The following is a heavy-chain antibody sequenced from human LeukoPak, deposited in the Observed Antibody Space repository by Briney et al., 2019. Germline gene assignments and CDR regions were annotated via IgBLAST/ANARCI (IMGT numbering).Heavy chain of an antibody. CDR2: INPSGDNT. Sequence: ASVKVSCKASGYTFSSYGISWVRQAPGQGLEWMGIINPSGDNTWYAQKFQGRVTMTRDMATSTDYMEVSSLRSEDTAVYYCARDNSVGDSAWWFDPWGQGTLVTVSS. V-gene: IGHV1-46*01. J-gene: IGHJ5*02. CDR1: GYTFSSYG. CDR3: ARDNSVGDSAWWFDP. D-gene: IGHD5-12*01.